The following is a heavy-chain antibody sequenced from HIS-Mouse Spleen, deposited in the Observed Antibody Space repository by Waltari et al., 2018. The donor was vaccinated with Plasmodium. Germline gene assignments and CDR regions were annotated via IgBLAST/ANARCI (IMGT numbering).Heavy chain of an antibody. Sequence: EVQLVESGGGLVQPGGSLRLSCPASGFTVSSNYMSWVRQAPGKGLEWVSVIYSGGSTYYADSVKGRFTISRDNSKNTLYLQMNSLRAEDTAVYYCARGSAGDAFDIWGQGTMVTVSS. CDR3: ARGSAGDAFDI. V-gene: IGHV3-66*01. CDR2: IYSGGST. J-gene: IGHJ3*02. CDR1: GFTVSSNY. D-gene: IGHD3-10*01.